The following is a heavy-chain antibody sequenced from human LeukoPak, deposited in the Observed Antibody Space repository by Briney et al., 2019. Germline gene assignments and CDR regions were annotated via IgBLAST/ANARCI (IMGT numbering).Heavy chain of an antibody. J-gene: IGHJ6*03. CDR2: IYHSGST. CDR3: ATLANYDFWSGPYYYYMDV. D-gene: IGHD3-3*01. Sequence: SETLSLTCAVSGYSISSGYYWGWIRQPPGKGLEWIGSIYHSGSTCYNPSLKSRVTISVDTSKNQFSLKLSSVTAADTAVYYCATLANYDFWSGPYYYYMDVWGKGTTVTVSS. V-gene: IGHV4-38-2*01. CDR1: GYSISSGYY.